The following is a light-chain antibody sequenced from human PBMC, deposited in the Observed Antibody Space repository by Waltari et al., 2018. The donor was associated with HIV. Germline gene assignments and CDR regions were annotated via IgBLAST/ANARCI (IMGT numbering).Light chain of an antibody. V-gene: IGKV1-33*01. J-gene: IGKJ3*01. CDR1: QDINKY. CDR2: DAS. Sequence: IHVTQSPSSLSASVGDRVPITCQPSQDINKYLNWYQQRLGKAPKLLIYDASNLETGVPSRFSGAGSGTEFTFNISSLQPEDFATYYCQQYEKLPLTFGEGTRVDIK. CDR3: QQYEKLPLT.